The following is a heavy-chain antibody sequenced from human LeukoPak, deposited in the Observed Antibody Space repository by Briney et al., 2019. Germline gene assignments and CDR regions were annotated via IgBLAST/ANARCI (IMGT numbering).Heavy chain of an antibody. CDR1: GYTFTSYG. CDR3: ARGASGSYTNWFDP. V-gene: IGHV1-18*01. J-gene: IGHJ5*02. Sequence: GASVKVSCKASGYTFTSYGISWVRQAPGQGLEWLGWINPYNGDTKYRQKMEGRVTMTTGTSTSTTYMELRSLRSDDTAVYYCARGASGSYTNWFDPWGQGTLVTVSS. D-gene: IGHD3-10*01. CDR2: INPYNGDT.